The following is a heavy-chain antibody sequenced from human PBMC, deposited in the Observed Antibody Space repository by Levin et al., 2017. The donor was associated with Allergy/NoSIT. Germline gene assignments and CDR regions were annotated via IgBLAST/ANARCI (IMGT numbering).Heavy chain of an antibody. CDR1: GYNFGDYW. V-gene: IGHV5-51*01. D-gene: IGHD4-23*01. CDR2: IFPGDSDT. J-gene: IGHJ6*02. Sequence: GESLKISCKGSGYNFGDYWIGWVRQMPGKGLEWMGMIFPGDSDTKYNPSFQGQVTISADKSINTAHLQWSSLKASDTAIYYCARHGLGGGNTNCYTSFYYYGMDVWGRGTTVTVSS. CDR3: ARHGLGGGNTNCYTSFYYYGMDV.